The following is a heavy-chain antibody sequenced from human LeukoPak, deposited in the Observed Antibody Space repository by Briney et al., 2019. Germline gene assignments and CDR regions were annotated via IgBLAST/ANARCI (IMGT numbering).Heavy chain of an antibody. J-gene: IGHJ3*02. V-gene: IGHV3-15*01. Sequence: PGGSLRLSCAASGFTFSSYSMIWVRQAPGKGLEWVGRIKSKTDGATTDYAAPVKGRFTISRDDSKSILYLQLNSAKTEDTAVYYCAKDPNYYDTNAFDTWGQGTMVTVSS. D-gene: IGHD3-22*01. CDR2: IKSKTDGATT. CDR3: AKDPNYYDTNAFDT. CDR1: GFTFSSYS.